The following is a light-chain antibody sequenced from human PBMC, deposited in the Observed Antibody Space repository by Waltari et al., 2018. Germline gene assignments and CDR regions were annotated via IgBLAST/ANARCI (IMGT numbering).Light chain of an antibody. Sequence: EVVMTQSQTTPSVSPWERATLSCSASQSVTSNLAWYQQKPGQAPRLLMYGAATRATGIPARFSGSGSGTVFTLTISSLQSEDFAVYYCQQYSKWPRTFGQGTKVAIK. CDR2: GAA. J-gene: IGKJ1*01. CDR1: QSVTSN. V-gene: IGKV3-15*01. CDR3: QQYSKWPRT.